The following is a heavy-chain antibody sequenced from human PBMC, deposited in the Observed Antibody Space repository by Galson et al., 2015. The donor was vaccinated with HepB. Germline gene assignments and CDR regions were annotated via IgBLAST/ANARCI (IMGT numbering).Heavy chain of an antibody. D-gene: IGHD3-22*01. CDR2: TSYDEKIK. Sequence: SLRLSCAASESTFGTYDMHWVRQAPGKGLEWVAVTSYDEKIKIYADSVKGRFTISRDNSKNTLYLQMNSLRAEDTALYYCVKGLISDYYFDWGQGTLVTVSS. CDR3: VKGLISDYYFD. J-gene: IGHJ4*02. CDR1: ESTFGTYD. V-gene: IGHV3-30*18.